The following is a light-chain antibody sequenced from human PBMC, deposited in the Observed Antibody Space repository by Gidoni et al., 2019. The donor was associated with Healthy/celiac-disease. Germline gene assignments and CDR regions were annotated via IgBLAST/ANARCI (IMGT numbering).Light chain of an antibody. J-gene: IGLJ1*01. Sequence: QSALTQLPPSPWSPGQSVTISCTGTSSDVGGYNYFSWYQQHPGKAPQLMIYEVSKRPSGVPDRFSGSKSGNTASLTVSGLQAEDEADYYCSSYAGSNNYVYGTGTKVTVL. V-gene: IGLV2-8*01. CDR3: SSYAGSNNYV. CDR1: SSDVGGYNY. CDR2: EVS.